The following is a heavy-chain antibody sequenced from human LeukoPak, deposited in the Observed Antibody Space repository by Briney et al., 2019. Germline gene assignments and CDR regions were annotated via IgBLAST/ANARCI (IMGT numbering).Heavy chain of an antibody. D-gene: IGHD5-24*01. CDR1: GGSISSCY. V-gene: IGHV4-59*01. CDR2: VFYSGST. CDR3: ARIGDGYNYYYFDS. J-gene: IGHJ4*02. Sequence: PSETLSLTCTVSGGSISSCYWSWIRQPPGKGLEWIGYVFYSGSTKYNPSLKSRVTISVDTSKNQFSLKLSSVTAADTAVYYCARIGDGYNYYYFDSWGQGTLVTVSS.